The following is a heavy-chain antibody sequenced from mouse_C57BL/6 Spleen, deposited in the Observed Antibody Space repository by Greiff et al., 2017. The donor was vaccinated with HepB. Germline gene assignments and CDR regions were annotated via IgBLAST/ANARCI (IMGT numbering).Heavy chain of an antibody. J-gene: IGHJ1*03. CDR2: ISDGGSYT. Sequence: EVKLEESGGGLVKPGGSLKLSCAASGFTFSSYAMSWVRQTPEKRLEWVATISDGGSYTYYPDNVKGRFTISRDNAKNNLYLQMSHLKSEDTAMYYCAREGGTGTWYFDVWGTGTTVTVSS. D-gene: IGHD4-1*01. CDR1: GFTFSSYA. V-gene: IGHV5-4*01. CDR3: AREGGTGTWYFDV.